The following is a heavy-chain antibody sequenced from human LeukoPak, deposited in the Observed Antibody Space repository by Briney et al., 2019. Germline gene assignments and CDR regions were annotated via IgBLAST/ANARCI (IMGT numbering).Heavy chain of an antibody. CDR2: INHSGST. CDR3: ARIARLAGTFYFDY. CDR1: GGSFSGYY. D-gene: IGHD6-19*01. J-gene: IGHJ4*02. V-gene: IGHV4-34*01. Sequence: SETLSLTCTVYGGSFSGYYWSWIRQPPGKGLEWIGEINHSGSTNYNPSLKSRVTISVDTSKNQFSLKLSSVTTADTAVYYCARIARLAGTFYFDYWGQGTLVTVSS.